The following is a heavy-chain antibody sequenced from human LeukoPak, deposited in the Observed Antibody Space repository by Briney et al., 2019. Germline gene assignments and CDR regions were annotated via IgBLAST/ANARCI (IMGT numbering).Heavy chain of an antibody. CDR1: GGSFSGYY. V-gene: IGHV4-34*01. Sequence: SETLSLTCAVYGGSFSGYYWSWIRQPPGKGLKWIGEINHSGSTNYNPSLKSRVTISVDTSKNQFSLKLSSVTAADTAVYYCARGRVTMVRGVYFDYWGQGTLVTVSS. CDR2: INHSGST. CDR3: ARGRVTMVRGVYFDY. J-gene: IGHJ4*02. D-gene: IGHD3-10*01.